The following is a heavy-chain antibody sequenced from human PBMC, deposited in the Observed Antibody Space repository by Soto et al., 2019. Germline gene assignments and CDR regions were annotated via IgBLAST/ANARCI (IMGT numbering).Heavy chain of an antibody. V-gene: IGHV2-5*02. CDR1: GFSLSTSGVG. CDR3: AHRFNRISPAFWFDP. Sequence: SGPTLVNPTQTLTLNCTFSGFSLSTSGVGVGWIRQPPGKALEWLALIYWDDDKRYSPSLKSRLTITKDTSKNQVVLTMTNMDPVDTATYYCAHRFNRISPAFWFDPWRQGTLVTFSS. CDR2: IYWDDDK. J-gene: IGHJ5*02. D-gene: IGHD3-3*02.